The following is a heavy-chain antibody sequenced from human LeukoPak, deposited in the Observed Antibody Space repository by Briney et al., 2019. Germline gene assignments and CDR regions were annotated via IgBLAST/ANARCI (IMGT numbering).Heavy chain of an antibody. V-gene: IGHV3-30-3*01. D-gene: IGHD3-3*01. CDR3: ARDRDVLRFLEWLLPGYGMDV. Sequence: PGRSLRLSCAASGFTFSSYAMHWVRQAPGKGLEWVAVISYDGSNKYYADSVKGRFTISRDNSKNTLYLQMNSLRAEDTAVYYCARDRDVLRFLEWLLPGYGMDVWGQGTTVTVSS. CDR2: ISYDGSNK. J-gene: IGHJ6*02. CDR1: GFTFSSYA.